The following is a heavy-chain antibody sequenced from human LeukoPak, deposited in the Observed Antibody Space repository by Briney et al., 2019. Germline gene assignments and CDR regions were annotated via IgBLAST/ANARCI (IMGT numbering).Heavy chain of an antibody. CDR1: GYTLTELS. Sequence: ASVKVSCKVSGYTLTELSMHWVRQAPGKGLEWMGGFEPEDGETIYAQKFQGRVTMTEDTSTDTAYMELSSLRSEDTAVYYCATRSDSSGYSLDYWGQGTLVTVSS. CDR3: ATRSDSSGYSLDY. D-gene: IGHD3-22*01. V-gene: IGHV1-24*01. CDR2: FEPEDGET. J-gene: IGHJ4*02.